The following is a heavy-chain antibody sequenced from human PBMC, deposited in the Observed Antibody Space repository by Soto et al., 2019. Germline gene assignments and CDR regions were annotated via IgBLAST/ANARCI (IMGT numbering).Heavy chain of an antibody. J-gene: IGHJ6*02. CDR1: GFTFSSYG. CDR3: ARGRYSYGYWSYYYYYGMDV. Sequence: PGGSLRLSCAASGFTFSSYGMHWVRQAPGKGLEWVAVIWYDGSNKYYADSVKGRFTISRDNSKNTLYLQMNSLRAEDTAVYYCARGRYSYGYWSYYYYYGMDVWGQGTTVTVSS. V-gene: IGHV3-33*01. D-gene: IGHD5-18*01. CDR2: IWYDGSNK.